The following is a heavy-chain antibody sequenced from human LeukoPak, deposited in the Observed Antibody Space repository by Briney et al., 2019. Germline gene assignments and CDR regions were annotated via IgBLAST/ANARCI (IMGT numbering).Heavy chain of an antibody. V-gene: IGHV3-21*01. CDR1: GFTFSSYS. CDR3: ARDYNYDWFDP. D-gene: IGHD3-10*01. CDR2: ISSSSSYK. Sequence: KPAGSLRLSCAASGFTFSSYSMNWVRQAPGKGLEWVSSISSSSSYKYYAASVKGRFTISRDNAKNSLYLQMNSLRAEDTAVYYCARDYNYDWFDPWGQGTLVTVS. J-gene: IGHJ5*02.